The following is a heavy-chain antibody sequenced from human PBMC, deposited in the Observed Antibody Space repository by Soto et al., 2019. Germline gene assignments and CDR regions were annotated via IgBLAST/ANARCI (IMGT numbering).Heavy chain of an antibody. CDR2: SGNKANSDTT. J-gene: IGHJ3*02. V-gene: IGHV3-72*01. D-gene: IGHD1-26*01. CDR1: GSTLSDHY. Sequence: PGGSLRLSCAASGSTLSDHYVDCVRHSPGKGLEWVGRSGNKANSDTTEYGSSVKGRFTISRDDSKNSMYLQMNSLKTEDTAVYYCTRGYSGIDIYAFDILGQGTRVIVSS. CDR3: TRGYSGIDIYAFDI.